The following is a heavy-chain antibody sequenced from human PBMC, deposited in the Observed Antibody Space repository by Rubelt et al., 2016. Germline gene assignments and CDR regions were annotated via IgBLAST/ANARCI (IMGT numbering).Heavy chain of an antibody. CDR3: AKSGPGEVLFYFDY. CDR2: IQSDGSNK. D-gene: IGHD2-8*02. Sequence: VQLVESGGGLVQPGGSLRLSCAASGFTFSTYGMHWVRQAPGRGLEWVAYIQSDGSNKYYGDSVKGRFAASRDNSKNTLYVQMNSLRAEDTAVYYCAKSGPGEVLFYFDYWGQGTPVTVSS. CDR1: GFTFSTYG. V-gene: IGHV3-30*02. J-gene: IGHJ4*02.